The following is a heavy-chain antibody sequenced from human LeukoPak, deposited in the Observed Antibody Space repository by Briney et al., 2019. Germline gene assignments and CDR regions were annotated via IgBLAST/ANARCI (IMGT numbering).Heavy chain of an antibody. V-gene: IGHV4-31*03. CDR2: IYCSGST. J-gene: IGHJ4*02. CDR1: GGSISSGGYY. D-gene: IGHD2-2*02. CDR3: ARDDTDEYYFDY. Sequence: PSETLSLTCTVSGGSISSGGYYWSWIRQHPGKGLEWIGYIYCSGSTYYNPSLKSRVTISVDTSKNQFSLKLSSVTAADTAVYYCARDDTDEYYFDYWGQGTLVTVSS.